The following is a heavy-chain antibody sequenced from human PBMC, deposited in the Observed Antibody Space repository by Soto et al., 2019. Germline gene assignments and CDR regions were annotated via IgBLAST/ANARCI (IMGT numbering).Heavy chain of an antibody. Sequence: GESLKISCTGSGYSFTSYRIGWVRQMPGKGLEWMGRIDPSDSYTNYSPSFQGHVTITADKSISNAYLQWSSLKASDTAMYYCARTNYYYYGMDVWGQGTTVTVSS. V-gene: IGHV5-10-1*01. CDR3: ARTNYYYYGMDV. CDR2: IDPSDSYT. CDR1: GYSFTSYR. J-gene: IGHJ6*02.